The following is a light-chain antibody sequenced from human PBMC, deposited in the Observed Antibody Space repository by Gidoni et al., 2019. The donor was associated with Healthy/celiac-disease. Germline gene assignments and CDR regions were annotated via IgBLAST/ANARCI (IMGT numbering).Light chain of an antibody. V-gene: IGKV1-39*01. J-gene: IGKJ4*01. CDR1: QSISSY. Sequence: DIQMTQSPSSLSASVGDRVTITCRASQSISSYLNWYQQKPGKAPKLLIYAASSLQSGVPSRFSGSRSGTDFTLTISSLQPEDFSTNYCQQRYSTLAYTFGGXTKVEIK. CDR3: QQRYSTLAYT. CDR2: AAS.